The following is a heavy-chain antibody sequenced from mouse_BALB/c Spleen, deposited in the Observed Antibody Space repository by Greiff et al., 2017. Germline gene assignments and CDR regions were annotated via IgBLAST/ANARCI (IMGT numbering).Heavy chain of an antibody. D-gene: IGHD2-14*01. CDR2: ILPGSGST. J-gene: IGHJ2*01. CDR3: ARRDYRYDVDYLDD. V-gene: IGHV1-9*01. Sequence: VQLQQSGAELMKPGASVKISCKATGYTFSSYWIEWVKQRPGHGLEWIGEILPGSGSTNYNEKFKGKATFTADTSSNTAYMQLSSLTSEDSAVYYCARRDYRYDVDYLDDWGQGTTLTVSS. CDR1: GYTFSSYW.